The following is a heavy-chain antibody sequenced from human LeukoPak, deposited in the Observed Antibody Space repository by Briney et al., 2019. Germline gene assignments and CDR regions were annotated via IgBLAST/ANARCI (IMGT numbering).Heavy chain of an antibody. D-gene: IGHD5-12*01. V-gene: IGHV3-30*04. CDR1: GFTFSTYA. Sequence: PGGSLRLSCAASGFTFSTYAMHWVRQAPGKGLEWVATISYDGRNEYYADSVKGRLTISRDNSKKTLYLQMNSLSAEDTAVYYCARAYSGFPDYWGQGTLVTVSS. CDR3: ARAYSGFPDY. CDR2: ISYDGRNE. J-gene: IGHJ4*02.